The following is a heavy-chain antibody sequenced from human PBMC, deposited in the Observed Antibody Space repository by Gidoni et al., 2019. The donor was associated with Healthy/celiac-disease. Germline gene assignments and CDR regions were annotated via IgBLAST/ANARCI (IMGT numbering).Heavy chain of an antibody. Sequence: QVQLVESGGGVVQPGRSLRLSCAASGFTFSSYGMHWVRQAPGKGLEWVAVISYDGSNKYYADSVKGRFTISRDNSKNTLYLQMNSLRAEDTAVYYCAKTDTAMVTDSYYYYYGMDVWGQGTTVTVSS. V-gene: IGHV3-30*18. CDR3: AKTDTAMVTDSYYYYYGMDV. CDR1: GFTFSSYG. CDR2: ISYDGSNK. J-gene: IGHJ6*02. D-gene: IGHD5-18*01.